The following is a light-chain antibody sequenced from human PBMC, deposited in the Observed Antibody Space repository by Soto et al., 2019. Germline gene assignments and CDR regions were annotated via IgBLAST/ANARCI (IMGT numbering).Light chain of an antibody. CDR2: PAS. CDR1: QGITGY. CDR3: QQLNSYPL. J-gene: IGKJ3*01. Sequence: DIQLTQSPSFLSASVGDRVTITCRASQGITGYLAWYQQKPGKAPKLLIYPASTLQSGVPSRFSGSGSGTEFTLTISSLQPEDFATYYCQQLNSYPLFGPGTKVDIK. V-gene: IGKV1-9*01.